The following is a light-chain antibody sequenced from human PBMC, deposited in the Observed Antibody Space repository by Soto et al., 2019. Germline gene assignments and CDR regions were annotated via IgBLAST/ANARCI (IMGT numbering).Light chain of an antibody. CDR1: RSDIGSHNF. Sequence: QSALTQPPSAYGSPGQSVTISCTGTRSDIGSHNFVSWYQQHPGKAPQLLIFEVDKRPSGVPDRFSASKSDITASLTVSGLQPEDGAAYFCSSYTGTDNSVIFGGGTKLTVL. J-gene: IGLJ2*01. CDR2: EVD. CDR3: SSYTGTDNSVI. V-gene: IGLV2-8*01.